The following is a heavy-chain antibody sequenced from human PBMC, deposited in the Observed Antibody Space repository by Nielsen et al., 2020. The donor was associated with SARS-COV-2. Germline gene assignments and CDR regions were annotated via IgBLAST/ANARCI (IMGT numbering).Heavy chain of an antibody. Sequence: SVKVSCKASGGTFSSYAISWVRQAPGQGLEWMGRIIPILGIANYAQKFQGRVTITADKSTSTAYMELSSLRSEDTALYYCAREGGGTGGYYDILTGYSNWGQGTLVTVSS. D-gene: IGHD3-9*01. CDR2: IIPILGIA. J-gene: IGHJ4*02. CDR1: GGTFSSYA. CDR3: AREGGGTGGYYDILTGYSN. V-gene: IGHV1-69*04.